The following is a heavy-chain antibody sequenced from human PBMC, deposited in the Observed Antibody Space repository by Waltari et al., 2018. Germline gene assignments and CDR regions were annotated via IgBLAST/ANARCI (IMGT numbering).Heavy chain of an antibody. J-gene: IGHJ4*02. Sequence: EVQLLESGGGLVQPGGSLRLSCAASGFTFRSHAMRWVRQAPGKGVEWVSAISGSGGSTYYADSVKGRFTISRDNSKNTLYLQMNSLRAEDTAVYYCARGYSSGPVDYWGQGTLVTVSS. CDR3: ARGYSSGPVDY. CDR2: ISGSGGST. CDR1: GFTFRSHA. D-gene: IGHD6-19*01. V-gene: IGHV3-23*01.